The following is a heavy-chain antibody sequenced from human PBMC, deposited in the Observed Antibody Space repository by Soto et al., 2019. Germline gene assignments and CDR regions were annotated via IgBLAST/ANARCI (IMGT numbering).Heavy chain of an antibody. CDR1: GGSFSGYY. CDR2: INHSGST. V-gene: IGHV4-34*01. Sequence: SSETLSLTCAVYGGSFSGYYWSWIRQPPGKGLEWIGEINHSGSTNYNPSLKSRVTISVDTSKNQFSLKLSSVTAADTAVYYCARGLPYYDFWSGYPPAGESPFDYWGQGTLVTVSS. CDR3: ARGLPYYDFWSGYPPAGESPFDY. D-gene: IGHD3-3*01. J-gene: IGHJ4*02.